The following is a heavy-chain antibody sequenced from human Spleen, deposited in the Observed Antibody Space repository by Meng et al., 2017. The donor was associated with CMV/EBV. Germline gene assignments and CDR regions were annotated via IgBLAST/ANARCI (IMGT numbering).Heavy chain of an antibody. D-gene: IGHD3-10*01. CDR3: IRDVRPGGADV. J-gene: IGHJ6*02. CDR2: IYGNSARI. Sequence: GGSLRLSCASSGFTSNDYAMHWIRQAPGKGLEWVSGIYGNSARIDHADSVKGRFTISRDNAKNSLYLQMNGLRTEDTAVYYCIRDVRPGGADVWGQGTTVTVSS. CDR1: GFTSNDYA. V-gene: IGHV3-9*02.